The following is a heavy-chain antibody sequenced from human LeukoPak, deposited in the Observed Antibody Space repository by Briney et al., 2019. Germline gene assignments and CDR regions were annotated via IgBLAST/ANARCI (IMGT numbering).Heavy chain of an antibody. J-gene: IGHJ6*03. CDR1: GFTFSSYE. CDR3: ARDKYGSGSSSRDYYYMDV. CDR2: IYSGGST. D-gene: IGHD3-10*01. Sequence: GGSLRLSCAASGFTFSSYEMNWVRQAPGKGLEWVSVIYSGGSTYYADSVKGRFTISRDNSKNTLYLQMNSLRAEDTAVYYCARDKYGSGSSSRDYYYMDVWGKGTTVTISS. V-gene: IGHV3-66*01.